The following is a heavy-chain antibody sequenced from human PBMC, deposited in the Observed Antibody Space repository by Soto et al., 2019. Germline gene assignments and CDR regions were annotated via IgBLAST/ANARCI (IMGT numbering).Heavy chain of an antibody. CDR3: ARVPRITGTTYSLYYYGMDV. CDR1: GYTFASYY. D-gene: IGHD1-7*01. V-gene: IGHV1-46*01. CDR2: INPSGGST. Sequence: ASVKVSCKASGYTFASYYMHWVRQAPGQGLEWMGIINPSGGSTSYAQKFQGRVTMTRDTSTSTVYMELSSLRSEDTAVYYCARVPRITGTTYSLYYYGMDVWGQGTTVTVSS. J-gene: IGHJ6*02.